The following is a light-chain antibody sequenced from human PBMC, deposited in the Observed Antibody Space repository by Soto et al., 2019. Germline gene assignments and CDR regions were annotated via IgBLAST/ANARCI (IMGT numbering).Light chain of an antibody. CDR2: GAS. CDR3: QQYGRLSWT. CDR1: QSLTTF. Sequence: EIVVTQSPATLSLYTGERATLSCRASQSLTTFLAWYQHKPGQSPRLLIYGASARATGIPARFSGGGSGAEYTLTISSLESEDFAVYYCQQYGRLSWTFGQGTKVDIK. J-gene: IGKJ1*01. V-gene: IGKV3-15*01.